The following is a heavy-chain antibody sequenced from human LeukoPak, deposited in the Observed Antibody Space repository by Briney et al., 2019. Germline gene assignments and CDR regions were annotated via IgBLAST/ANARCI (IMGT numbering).Heavy chain of an antibody. V-gene: IGHV3-7*03. Sequence: GGSLRLSCAASGFTFSNSWMSWVRQAPGKGLEWVANIKQDDKEKYYVDSVKGRFTISRDNAKNSLYLQMNSLRAEDTAVYYCASNIMGYQLLVFDYWGQGTLVTVSS. CDR2: IKQDDKEK. CDR3: ASNIMGYQLLVFDY. J-gene: IGHJ4*02. CDR1: GFTFSNSW. D-gene: IGHD2-2*01.